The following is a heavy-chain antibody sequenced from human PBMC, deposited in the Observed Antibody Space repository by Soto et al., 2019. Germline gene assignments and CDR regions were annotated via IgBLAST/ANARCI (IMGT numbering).Heavy chain of an antibody. CDR2: IYPGDSDT. Sequence: EVQLVQSGAEVKKPGESLKISCKGSGYSFTSYWIGWVRQMPGKGLEWMGIIYPGDSDTRYSPSFQGQVTISADKSISTAYLQWSSLKASDTAMYYCARLPSYPDDYGDYERHFDYWGQGTLVTVSS. CDR3: ARLPSYPDDYGDYERHFDY. D-gene: IGHD4-17*01. J-gene: IGHJ4*02. CDR1: GYSFTSYW. V-gene: IGHV5-51*01.